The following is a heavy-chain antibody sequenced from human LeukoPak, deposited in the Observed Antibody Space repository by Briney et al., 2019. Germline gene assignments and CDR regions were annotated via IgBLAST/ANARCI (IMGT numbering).Heavy chain of an antibody. D-gene: IGHD1-26*01. Sequence: ASVKVSCKASGYTFTGYYTHWVRQAPGQGLEWMGRINPNSGGTNYAQKFQGRVTMTRDTPISTAYMELSRLRSDDTAVYYCATYNSGSYWGTDYWGQGTLVTVSS. CDR2: INPNSGGT. J-gene: IGHJ4*02. CDR1: GYTFTGYY. V-gene: IGHV1-2*06. CDR3: ATYNSGSYWGTDY.